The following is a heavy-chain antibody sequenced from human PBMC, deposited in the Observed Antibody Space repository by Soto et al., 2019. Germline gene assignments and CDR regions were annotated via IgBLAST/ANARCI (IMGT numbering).Heavy chain of an antibody. CDR1: GFSLSTGGGA. J-gene: IGHJ5*02. V-gene: IGHV2-5*01. D-gene: IGHD6-6*01. Sequence: QITLKESGPTLVKPTETLTLTCTFSGFSLSTGGGAVGWIRQPSGKALEGLALMYANGDEVYSSSLRNRLTITKDTSKNQVVLTMTNMDPVDTATYYCAHRRSVASRCWFDPWGQGTLVIVSS. CDR2: MYANGDE. CDR3: AHRRSVASRCWFDP.